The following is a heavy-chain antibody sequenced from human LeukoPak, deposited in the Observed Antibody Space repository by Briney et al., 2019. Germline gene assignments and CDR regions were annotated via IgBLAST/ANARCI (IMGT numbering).Heavy chain of an antibody. CDR2: IWYDGSNK. V-gene: IGHV3-33*03. J-gene: IGHJ4*02. D-gene: IGHD6-19*01. CDR3: ATGYSSGWY. Sequence: PGGSLRLSCAASGFTFSSYGMHWVRQAPGKGLEWVAVIWYDGSNKYYADSVKGRFTISRDNAKNSLYLQMNSLRAEDTAVYYCATGYSSGWYWGQGTLVTVSS. CDR1: GFTFSSYG.